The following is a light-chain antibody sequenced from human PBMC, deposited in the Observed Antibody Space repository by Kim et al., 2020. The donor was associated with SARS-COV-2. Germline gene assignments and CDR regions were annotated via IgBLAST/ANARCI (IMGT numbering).Light chain of an antibody. CDR3: QQSYSTPFN. J-gene: IGKJ4*01. CDR1: QSISSY. CDR2: AAS. V-gene: IGKV1-39*01. Sequence: DIQMTQSPSSLSASVGDRVTITCRASQSISSYLNWYRQKPGKAPKLLIYAASSLQSGVPSRFSGSGSGTDFTLTISSLQPEDFATYYCQQSYSTPFNFGGGTKVDIK.